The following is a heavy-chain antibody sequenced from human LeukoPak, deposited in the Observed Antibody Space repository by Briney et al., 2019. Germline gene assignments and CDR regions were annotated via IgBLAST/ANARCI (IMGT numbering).Heavy chain of an antibody. J-gene: IGHJ5*02. CDR1: GGSISSSSYY. Sequence: SETLSLTCTVSGGSISSSSYYWGWIRQPPGKGLEWIGSIYYSGSTYYNPSLKSRVTISVDTSKNQFSLKLSSVTAADTAVYYCARIRGVAVAGRNWFDPWGQGTLVTVSS. D-gene: IGHD6-19*01. V-gene: IGHV4-39*07. CDR3: ARIRGVAVAGRNWFDP. CDR2: IYYSGST.